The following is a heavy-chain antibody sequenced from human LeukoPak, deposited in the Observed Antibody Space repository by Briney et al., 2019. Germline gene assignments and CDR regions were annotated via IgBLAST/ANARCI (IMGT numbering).Heavy chain of an antibody. V-gene: IGHV1-2*06. CDR3: ARDRGITGTGWFDP. J-gene: IGHJ5*02. Sequence: GASVKVSCMASGYTFTGYYMHWVRQAPGQGLEWMGRINPNSGGTNYAQKFQGRVTMTRDTSISTAYMELSRLRSDDTAVYYCARDRGITGTGWFDPWGQGTLVTVSS. CDR1: GYTFTGYY. CDR2: INPNSGGT. D-gene: IGHD1-20*01.